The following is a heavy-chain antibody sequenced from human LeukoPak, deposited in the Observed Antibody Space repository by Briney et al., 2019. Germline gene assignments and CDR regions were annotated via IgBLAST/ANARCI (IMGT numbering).Heavy chain of an antibody. V-gene: IGHV4-59*01. CDR2: IYYSGST. CDR3: AAVVTYSGYDTFDY. D-gene: IGHD5-12*01. Sequence: SETLSLTCTVSGGSISSYYWSWIRQPPGKGLEWIGYIYYSGSTNYNPSLKSRVTISVDTSKNQFSLRLTSVTAADTAVYYCAAVVTYSGYDTFDYWGQGNLVTVSS. J-gene: IGHJ4*02. CDR1: GGSISSYY.